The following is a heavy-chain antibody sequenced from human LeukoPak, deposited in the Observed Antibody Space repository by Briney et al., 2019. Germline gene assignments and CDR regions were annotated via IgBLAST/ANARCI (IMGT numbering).Heavy chain of an antibody. CDR1: GFTYDSYW. CDR3: AEGTTG. V-gene: IGHV3-7*01. J-gene: IGHJ1*01. D-gene: IGHD1-1*01. CDR2: INQDGSGK. Sequence: GGSLRLSCVASGFTYDSYWMTWVRQAPGKGLEWVANINQDGSGKYYVDSVKGRFTISRDNAKNSLYLQMNSLRSEDTAIYYCAEGTTGWGQGTLVTVSS.